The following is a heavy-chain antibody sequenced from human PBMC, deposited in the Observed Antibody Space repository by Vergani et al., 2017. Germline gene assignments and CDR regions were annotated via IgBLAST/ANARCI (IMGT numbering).Heavy chain of an antibody. D-gene: IGHD2-21*02. CDR2: IIPILGRA. V-gene: IGHV1-69*08. Sequence: QVQLVQSGAEVKKPGSSVKVSCKASGGTFSSYTISWVRQAPGQGLEWMGRIIPILGRANYAQKFQGRVTITADNSTSTAYMELSSLRSEDTAVYYCAREKGGYCGGDRYSRYYGMDVWGQGTTVTVSS. CDR1: GGTFSSYT. J-gene: IGHJ6*02. CDR3: AREKGGYCGGDRYSRYYGMDV.